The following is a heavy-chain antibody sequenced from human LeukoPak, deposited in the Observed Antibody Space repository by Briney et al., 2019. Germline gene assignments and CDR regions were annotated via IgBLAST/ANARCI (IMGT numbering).Heavy chain of an antibody. CDR1: GFTFSGYA. Sequence: GGSLRLSCAASGFTFSGYAMSWVRQAPGKGLEWVSAISGSGGSTYYADSVKGRFTISRDNSKNTLYLQMNSLRAEDTAVYYCAKAPYYYDSSGYYWGQGTLVTVSS. J-gene: IGHJ4*02. D-gene: IGHD3-22*01. CDR3: AKAPYYYDSSGYY. CDR2: ISGSGGST. V-gene: IGHV3-23*01.